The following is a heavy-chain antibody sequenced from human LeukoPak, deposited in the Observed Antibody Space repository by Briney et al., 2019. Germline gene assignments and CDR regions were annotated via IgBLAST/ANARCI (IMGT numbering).Heavy chain of an antibody. CDR3: ARTYYDILTGYYLNWFDP. V-gene: IGHV1-18*01. D-gene: IGHD3-9*01. CDR2: ISAYNGNT. CDR1: GYAFTSYG. J-gene: IGHJ5*02. Sequence: ASVKVSCKASGYAFTSYGISWVRQAPGQGLEWMGWISAYNGNTNYAQKLQGRVTMTTDTSTSTAYMELRSLRSDDTAVYYCARTYYDILTGYYLNWFDPWGQGTLSPSPQ.